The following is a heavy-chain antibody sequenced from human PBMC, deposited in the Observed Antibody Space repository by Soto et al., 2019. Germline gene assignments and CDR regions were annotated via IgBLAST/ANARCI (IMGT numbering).Heavy chain of an antibody. CDR3: AADPLYGDLPGNYYYYYMDV. CDR1: GFTFTSSA. CDR2: IVVGSGNT. J-gene: IGHJ6*03. D-gene: IGHD4-17*01. V-gene: IGHV1-58*02. Sequence: SVKVSCKASGFTFTSSAMQWVRQARGQRLEWIGWIVVGSGNTNYAQKFQERVTITRDMFTSTAYMELSSLRSEDTAVYYCAADPLYGDLPGNYYYYYMDVWGKGTTVTVSS.